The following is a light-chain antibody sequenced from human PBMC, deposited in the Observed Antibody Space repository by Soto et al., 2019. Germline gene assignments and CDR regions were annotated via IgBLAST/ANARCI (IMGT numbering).Light chain of an antibody. CDR3: QQYASSPLT. J-gene: IGKJ4*01. CDR2: GAS. CDR1: QSVRSNY. V-gene: IGKV3-20*01. Sequence: EIVLTQSPGTLSLSSGERATLSCRASQSVRSNYLAWYQQKPGQAPRLLIYGASSRATGIPDRFGGSGSGTAVTLTISSLEPEDFAVYYCQQYASSPLTFGGGTKVEIK.